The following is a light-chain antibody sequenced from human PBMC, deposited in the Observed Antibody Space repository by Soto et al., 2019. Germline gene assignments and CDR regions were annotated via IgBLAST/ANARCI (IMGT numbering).Light chain of an antibody. J-gene: IGKJ4*01. CDR3: QQRKKWPPLT. V-gene: IGKV3-11*01. CDR2: DAS. Sequence: EIVLTQSPATLSLSPGERAALSCRASETVDSFLAWYQQKPGQAPRLLIHDASKRATGITARFSGSGSGTDFTLTISSLEPEDGAVYYCQQRKKWPPLTFGGGAKVEIK. CDR1: ETVDSF.